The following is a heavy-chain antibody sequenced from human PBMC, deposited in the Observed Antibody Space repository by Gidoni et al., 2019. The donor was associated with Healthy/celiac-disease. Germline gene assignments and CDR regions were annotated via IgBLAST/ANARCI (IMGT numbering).Heavy chain of an antibody. Sequence: QVQLQESGPGLGKPSETLGLTCTVSGGSISSYYWSWIRQPAGKGLEWIGRIYTSGSTNYNPFLKSRVTMSVDTSKSQFSLKLSSVTAADTAVYYCSGTGSYLGWFDPWGQGTLVTVSS. CDR2: IYTSGST. J-gene: IGHJ5*02. V-gene: IGHV4-4*07. CDR3: SGTGSYLGWFDP. D-gene: IGHD3-10*01. CDR1: GGSISSYY.